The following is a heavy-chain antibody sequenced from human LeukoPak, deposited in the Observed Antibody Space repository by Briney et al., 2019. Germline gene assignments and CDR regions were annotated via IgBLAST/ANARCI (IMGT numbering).Heavy chain of an antibody. CDR2: IYYSGST. J-gene: IGHJ4*02. Sequence: SETLSLTCTVSGGSISSSSYYWGWIRQPPGKGLEWIGSIYYSGSTYYNPSLKSRVTISVDTSKNQFSLKLSSVTAADTAVYYCARITASLCHDYWGQGTLATVSS. CDR3: ARITASLCHDY. CDR1: GGSISSSSYY. D-gene: IGHD1-14*01. V-gene: IGHV4-39*07.